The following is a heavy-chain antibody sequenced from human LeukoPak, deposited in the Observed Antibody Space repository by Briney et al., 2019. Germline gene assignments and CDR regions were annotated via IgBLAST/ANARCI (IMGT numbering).Heavy chain of an antibody. CDR2: INPNSGGT. CDR3: ARVPPESSAKLFSLDY. D-gene: IGHD6-25*01. Sequence: GASVTVSCKASGYTFTGYYIHWVRQAPGQGLEWMGWINPNSGGTNYAQKFQGRVTLTRDTSISTAYMELSRLRSDDTAVYYCARVPPESSAKLFSLDYWGQGTLVSVSS. V-gene: IGHV1-2*02. J-gene: IGHJ4*02. CDR1: GYTFTGYY.